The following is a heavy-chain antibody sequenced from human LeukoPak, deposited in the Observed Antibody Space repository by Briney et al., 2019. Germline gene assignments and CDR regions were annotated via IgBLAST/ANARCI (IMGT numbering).Heavy chain of an antibody. CDR3: TTGPFDYYGSASYLANGMDV. V-gene: IGHV3-15*01. J-gene: IGHJ6*02. CDR2: IKSKTDGGTT. Sequence: GGSLRLSCAASGFTFSNAWMSWVRQAPGKGLEWVGRIKSKTDGGTTDYTAPVKGRFTISRDDSKNTLYLQMNSLKTEDTAVYYCTTGPFDYYGSASYLANGMDVWGQGTTVTVSS. D-gene: IGHD3-10*01. CDR1: GFTFSNAW.